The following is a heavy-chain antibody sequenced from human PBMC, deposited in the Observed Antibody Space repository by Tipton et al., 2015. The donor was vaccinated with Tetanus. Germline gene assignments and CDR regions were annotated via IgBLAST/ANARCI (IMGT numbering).Heavy chain of an antibody. CDR3: ARDRRLDDSTTSFFPALGY. D-gene: IGHD2/OR15-2a*01. V-gene: IGHV4-61*01. Sequence: TLSLTCTVSGGSVSSGSYYWSWIRQPPGKGLEWIGYIYYSGSTNYNPSLKSRVTISVDTSKNQFTLKLSSVTAEDTAVYYCARDRRLDDSTTSFFPALGYWGQGTLVTVSS. J-gene: IGHJ4*02. CDR2: IYYSGST. CDR1: GGSVSSGSYY.